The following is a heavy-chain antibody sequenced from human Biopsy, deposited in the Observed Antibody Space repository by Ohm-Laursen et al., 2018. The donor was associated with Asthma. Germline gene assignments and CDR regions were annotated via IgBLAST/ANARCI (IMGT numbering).Heavy chain of an antibody. CDR3: ARAFHFWSPYHAEHYQL. CDR1: GFTFSSYW. Sequence: SLRLSCTASGFTFSSYWMSWVRQAPGQGLEWVANIKHDGSEKNHVDSLKGRFTISRDNAKNLLFLQMNSFRAEDTAVYYCARAFHFWSPYHAEHYQLWGQGTLVTVSS. D-gene: IGHD3-3*01. J-gene: IGHJ1*01. CDR2: IKHDGSEK. V-gene: IGHV3-7*01.